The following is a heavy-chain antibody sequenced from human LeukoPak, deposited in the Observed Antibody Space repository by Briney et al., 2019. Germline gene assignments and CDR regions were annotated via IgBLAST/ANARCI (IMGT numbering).Heavy chain of an antibody. CDR2: IHYSGRP. Sequence: PSEALSLTCIVSGDSIRGSSYYWGWIRQPPGRGLEWIGSIHYSGRPYYNSSLKSRVTISVETAENQCSLKLSSLTAADTAIYYCASDLYCSGGICNAFDIWGQGTLVTVSS. J-gene: IGHJ3*02. D-gene: IGHD2-15*01. V-gene: IGHV4-39*07. CDR3: ASDLYCSGGICNAFDI. CDR1: GDSIRGSSYY.